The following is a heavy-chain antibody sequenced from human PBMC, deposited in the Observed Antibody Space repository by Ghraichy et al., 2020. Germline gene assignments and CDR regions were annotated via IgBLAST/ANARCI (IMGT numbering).Heavy chain of an antibody. Sequence: ESLNISCAASGFTFSGYWMSWVRQAPGKGLEWVASIKQDGSEEHYVDSVKGRFTISRDNAKNSLSLQMNSLRAEDTAVYYCAKNIVAGGKYYYYYYGMDVWGQGTTVTVSS. CDR2: IKQDGSEE. V-gene: IGHV3-7*01. CDR1: GFTFSGYW. CDR3: AKNIVAGGKYYYYYYGMDV. J-gene: IGHJ6*02. D-gene: IGHD2/OR15-2a*01.